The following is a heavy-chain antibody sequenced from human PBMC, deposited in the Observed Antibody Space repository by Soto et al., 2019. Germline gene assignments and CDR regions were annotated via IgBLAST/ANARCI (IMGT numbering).Heavy chain of an antibody. CDR3: ARGSQLERDALDI. V-gene: IGHV4-31*03. Sequence: QVQLQASGPGLVKPSQTLSLTCSVSGVSINSGGYYWSWLRHHPGKGLEWIGYIYYTGHTFYNASLKSRVAMSFDTSETQFSLKLSSVTAADTAVYYCARGSQLERDALDIWGQGTMVTVSS. J-gene: IGHJ3*02. CDR1: GVSINSGGYY. CDR2: IYYTGHT. D-gene: IGHD1-1*01.